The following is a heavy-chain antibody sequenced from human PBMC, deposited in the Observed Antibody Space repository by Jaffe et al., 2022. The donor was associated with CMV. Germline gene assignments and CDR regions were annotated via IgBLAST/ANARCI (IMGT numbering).Heavy chain of an antibody. J-gene: IGHJ3*02. CDR1: GFTFSSYS. Sequence: EVQLVESGGGLVKPGGSLRLSCAASGFTFSSYSMNWVRQAPGKGLEWVSSISSSSTYIYYGDSVKGRFTISRDNAKNSLYLQMNSLRAEDTAVYYCASLQSLNPAINDAFDTWGQGTMVTVSS. CDR2: ISSSSTYI. CDR3: ASLQSLNPAINDAFDT. V-gene: IGHV3-21*01.